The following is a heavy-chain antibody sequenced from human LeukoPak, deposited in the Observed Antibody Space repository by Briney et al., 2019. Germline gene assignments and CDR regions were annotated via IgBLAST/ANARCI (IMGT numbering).Heavy chain of an antibody. V-gene: IGHV1-2*02. CDR2: ISPSSGGT. Sequence: GASVKVSCKASGYTFTGYYMHWVRQAPGQGLEWMGWISPSSGGTNYAQKFQGRVTMTRDTSISTAYMELSRLRSDDTAVYYCARDPGEGLQIYYYYGMDVWGQGTTVTVSS. CDR3: ARDPGEGLQIYYYYGMDV. J-gene: IGHJ6*02. CDR1: GYTFTGYY. D-gene: IGHD3-16*01.